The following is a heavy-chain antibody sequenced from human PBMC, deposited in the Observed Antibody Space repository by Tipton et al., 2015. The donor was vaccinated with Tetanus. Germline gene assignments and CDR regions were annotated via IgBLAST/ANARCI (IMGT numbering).Heavy chain of an antibody. V-gene: IGHV3-72*01. CDR3: ATAGGLGYDSSGYSPFDY. CDR2: TRNKFRSYTT. D-gene: IGHD3-22*01. CDR1: GFPFSDYY. Sequence: SLRLSCAASGFPFSDYYMDWVRQAPGKGLEWVGRTRNKFRSYTTEYAASVEGRFAISRDDSKNSVYLQMNSLKTEDTAVYYCATAGGLGYDSSGYSPFDYWGQGTLVTVSS. J-gene: IGHJ4*02.